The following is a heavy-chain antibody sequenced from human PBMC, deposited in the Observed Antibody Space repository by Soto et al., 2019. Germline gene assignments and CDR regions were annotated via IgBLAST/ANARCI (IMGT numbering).Heavy chain of an antibody. Sequence: GASVKVSCKACGYTFTSXDINWVRQATGQGLEWMGWMNPIFGKANYAQKFQGRVTITADESTSTAYMELSSLRSEDTAVYYCGVVVTATFDAFDIWGQGTMVTVSS. D-gene: IGHD2-21*02. CDR2: MNPIFGKA. J-gene: IGHJ3*02. CDR1: GYTFTSXD. CDR3: GVVVTATFDAFDI. V-gene: IGHV1-69*13.